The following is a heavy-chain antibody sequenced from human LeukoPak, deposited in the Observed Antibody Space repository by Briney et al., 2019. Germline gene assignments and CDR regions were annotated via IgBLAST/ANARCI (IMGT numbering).Heavy chain of an antibody. J-gene: IGHJ4*02. V-gene: IGHV3-21*01. D-gene: IGHD6-13*01. CDR1: GFTFSSYS. Sequence: GGSLRLSCAASGFTFSSYSMNWVRQAPGKGLEWVSSISSSSSYIYYADSVKGRFTISRDNAKNSLYLQMNSLRAEDTAVYYCARDARAAAGTFPLDYWGQGTLSPSPQ. CDR3: ARDARAAAGTFPLDY. CDR2: ISSSSSYI.